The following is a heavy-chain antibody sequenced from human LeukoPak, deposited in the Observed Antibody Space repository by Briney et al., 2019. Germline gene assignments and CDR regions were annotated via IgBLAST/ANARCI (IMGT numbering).Heavy chain of an antibody. V-gene: IGHV3-23*01. D-gene: IGHD3-9*01. CDR3: SKWGDYDVLTGYYDSDF. CDR2: IVGSGGST. CDR1: GFTFSNYA. Sequence: GGSPRLSCAASGFTFSNYAMSWVRQAPGKGLEWVSAIVGSGGSTYYADPVKGRFTISRDNSKNTLFLQMNSLRVEDTALYYCSKWGDYDVLTGYYDSDFWGQGTLVTVSS. J-gene: IGHJ4*02.